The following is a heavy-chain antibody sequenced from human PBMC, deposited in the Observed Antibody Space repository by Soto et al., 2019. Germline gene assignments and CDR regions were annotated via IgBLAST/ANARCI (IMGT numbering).Heavy chain of an antibody. V-gene: IGHV1-69*06. CDR2: IIPIFGTA. CDR1: GGTFSSYA. J-gene: IGHJ6*02. CDR3: ARGETGHHYDSSGYYVFGMDV. Sequence: SVKVSWKASGGTFSSYAISWVRQAPGQGLDWMGGIIPIFGTANYAQKFQGRVTITADKSTSTAYMELSSMRSEDTAVYYCARGETGHHYDSSGYYVFGMDVWGQGTTVTVSS. D-gene: IGHD3-22*01.